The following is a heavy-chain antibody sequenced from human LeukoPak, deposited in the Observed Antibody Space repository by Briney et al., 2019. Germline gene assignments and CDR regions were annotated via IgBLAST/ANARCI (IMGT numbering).Heavy chain of an antibody. CDR2: ISYSGTT. J-gene: IGHJ5*02. CDR1: GGSMRSYY. D-gene: IGHD3-10*01. Sequence: SETLSLTCTVSGGSMRSYYWSWIRQSPGKGLEWVGYISYSGTTNYNPFLKSRVTISLGTSKNRFSLNLTSVTAADTAVYYCARHGSGTSLALYPWGQGTLVTVSS. V-gene: IGHV4-59*08. CDR3: ARHGSGTSLALYP.